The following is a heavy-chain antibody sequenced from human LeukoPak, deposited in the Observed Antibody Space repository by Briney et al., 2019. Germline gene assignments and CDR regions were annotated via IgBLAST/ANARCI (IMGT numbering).Heavy chain of an antibody. V-gene: IGHV3-21*01. J-gene: IGHJ4*02. CDR3: ARGLALIVVVIGY. CDR1: GFAFSSYT. D-gene: IGHD3-22*01. Sequence: GGSLRLSCAASGFAFSSYTMNWVHQAPGKGLEWVSSISSSSSYIYYADSVKGRFTISRDNAKNSLYLQMNSLRAEDTAVYYCARGLALIVVVIGYWGQGTLVTVSS. CDR2: ISSSSSYI.